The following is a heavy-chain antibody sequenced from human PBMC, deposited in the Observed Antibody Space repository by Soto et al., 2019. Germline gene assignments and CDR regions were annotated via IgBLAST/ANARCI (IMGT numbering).Heavy chain of an antibody. V-gene: IGHV1-69*02. D-gene: IGHD2-15*01. J-gene: IGHJ6*03. Sequence: ASVKVSCKASGGTFSSYTISWVRQAPGQGLEWMGRIIPILGIANYAQKFQGRVTITADKSTSTAYMELSSLRSEDTAVYYCAQAYCSGGSCYPYYYYYMDVWGKGTTVTVSS. CDR1: GGTFSSYT. CDR2: IIPILGIA. CDR3: AQAYCSGGSCYPYYYYYMDV.